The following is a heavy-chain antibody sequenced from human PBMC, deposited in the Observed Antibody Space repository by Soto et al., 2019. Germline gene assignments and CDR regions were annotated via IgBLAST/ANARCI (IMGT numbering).Heavy chain of an antibody. CDR3: VKAWTYYCARDLSYWSLLIDH. CDR2: TTGSGGSA. Sequence: GGSLRLSWAASGFTFSSYAMSWVRQAPGKGLEWVSGTTGSGGSAYYADSVKGRFTISRDNSENTLYLQMNSLRAEDTAVYYCVKAWTYYCARDLSYWSLLIDHWGQGTLVTVSS. J-gene: IGHJ4*02. D-gene: IGHD2-8*02. V-gene: IGHV3-23*01. CDR1: GFTFSSYA.